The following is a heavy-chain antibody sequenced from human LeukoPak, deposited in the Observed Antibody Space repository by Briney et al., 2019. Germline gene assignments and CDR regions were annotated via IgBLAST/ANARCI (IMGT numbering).Heavy chain of an antibody. D-gene: IGHD3-3*01. J-gene: IGHJ4*02. V-gene: IGHV1-58*01. Sequence: SVKVSCKVSGFTFTSSAVQWVRQARGQRLEWIGWIVVGSGNTNYAQKFQERVTITRDMSTSTAYMELSSLRSADTAVYYCARDRPIFGVVLDYWGQGTLVTVSS. CDR2: IVVGSGNT. CDR1: GFTFTSSA. CDR3: ARDRPIFGVVLDY.